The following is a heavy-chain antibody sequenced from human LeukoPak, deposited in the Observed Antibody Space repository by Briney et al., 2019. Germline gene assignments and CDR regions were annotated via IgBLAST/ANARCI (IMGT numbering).Heavy chain of an antibody. Sequence: PSETLSLTCTVSGYSISSGYYWGWIRQPPGKGLEWIGSIYHSGSTYYNPSLKSRVTISVDTSKNQFSLKLSSVTAADTAVYYCARARYSSGWYWFDPWGQGTLVTVSS. CDR3: ARARYSSGWYWFDP. J-gene: IGHJ5*02. D-gene: IGHD6-19*01. V-gene: IGHV4-38-2*02. CDR1: GYSISSGYY. CDR2: IYHSGST.